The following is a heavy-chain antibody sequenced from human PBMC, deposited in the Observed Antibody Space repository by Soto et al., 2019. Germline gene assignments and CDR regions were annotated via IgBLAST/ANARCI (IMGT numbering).Heavy chain of an antibody. CDR2: IYYSGST. D-gene: IGHD5-12*01. J-gene: IGHJ3*02. V-gene: IGHV4-39*01. CDR1: VGSISSSSYY. Sequence: QLQLQESGPGLVKPSETLSLTCTVSVGSISSSSYYWVWIRQPPGKGLEWIGSIYYSGSTYYNPSLKSRVTISVDTSKNQFSPKLSSVTAADTAVYYCAIGEDRGYDDDAFDIWGQGTMVTVSS. CDR3: AIGEDRGYDDDAFDI.